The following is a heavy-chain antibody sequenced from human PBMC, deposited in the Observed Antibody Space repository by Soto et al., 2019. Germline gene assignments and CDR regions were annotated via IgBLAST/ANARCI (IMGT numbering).Heavy chain of an antibody. D-gene: IGHD3-22*01. CDR3: ARDGYYDSSGYVPHYYGGMDV. CDR1: GFTVSGHY. Sequence: PXGSLLLSCAASGFTVSGHYMSGVRQAPGKGLEWVSIIYTGGSTYCADSVKGRFTISRDNSKNTLYLQMNSLRAEDTAVYYCARDGYYDSSGYVPHYYGGMDVWGQGTAVTVSS. J-gene: IGHJ6*02. CDR2: IYTGGST. V-gene: IGHV3-53*01.